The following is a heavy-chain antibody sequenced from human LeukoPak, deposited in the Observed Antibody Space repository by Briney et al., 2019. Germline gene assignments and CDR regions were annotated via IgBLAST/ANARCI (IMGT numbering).Heavy chain of an antibody. CDR2: INPNSGGT. CDR3: ARVGAYPHNWFDL. J-gene: IGHJ5*02. Sequence: GASVKVSCKASGYTFTGYYIHWVRQAPGQGLEWMGWINPNSGGTSYAQKFQGRVTMTRDTSISTAYVELSSLKSDDTAVYYCARVGAYPHNWFDLWGQGTLVTVSS. V-gene: IGHV1-2*02. CDR1: GYTFTGYY. D-gene: IGHD3-10*01.